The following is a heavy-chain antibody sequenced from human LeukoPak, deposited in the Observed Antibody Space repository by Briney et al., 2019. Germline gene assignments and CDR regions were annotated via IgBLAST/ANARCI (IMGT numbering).Heavy chain of an antibody. CDR2: SYYGGST. V-gene: IGHV4-39*01. CDR1: GCSISSSNHY. J-gene: IGHJ4*02. CDR3: ARHYSDNSRSRRVDFDY. D-gene: IGHD3-10*01. Sequence: SETLSLTCTVSGCSISSSNHYWGWIPQPPGKGLEWIASSYYGGSTNYNPSLKSRVTMSVDTSKNLFSLRLTSVTAADTAGYYSARHYSDNSRSRRVDFDYWGQGTLVTVSS.